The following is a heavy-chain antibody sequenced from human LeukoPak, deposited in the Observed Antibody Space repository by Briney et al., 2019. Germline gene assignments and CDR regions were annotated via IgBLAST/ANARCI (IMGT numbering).Heavy chain of an antibody. CDR2: INPNSGGT. D-gene: IGHD2-15*01. J-gene: IGHJ4*02. CDR3: ARVVTLGYCSGGSCYRPYFDY. Sequence: ASVKVSRKASGYTFTGYYMHWVRQAPGQGLEWMGWINPNSGGTNYAQKFQGRVTMTRDTSISTAYMELSRLRSDDTAVYYCARVVTLGYCSGGSCYRPYFDYRGQGTLVTVSS. CDR1: GYTFTGYY. V-gene: IGHV1-2*02.